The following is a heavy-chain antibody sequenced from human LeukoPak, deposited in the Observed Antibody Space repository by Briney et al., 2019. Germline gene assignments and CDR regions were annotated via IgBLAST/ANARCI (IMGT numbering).Heavy chain of an antibody. D-gene: IGHD1-14*01. V-gene: IGHV1-69*02. CDR3: ARLPEYYGMDV. CDR1: GGTFSSYT. CDR2: IIPILGIA. J-gene: IGHJ6*02. Sequence: GASVKVSCKASGGTFSSYTISRVRQAPGQGLEWMGRIIPILGIANYAQKFQGRVTITADKSTSTAYMELSSLRSEDTAVYYCARLPEYYGMDVWGQGTTVTVSS.